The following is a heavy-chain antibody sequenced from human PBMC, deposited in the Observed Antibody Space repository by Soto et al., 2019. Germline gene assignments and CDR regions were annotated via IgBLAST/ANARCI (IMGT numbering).Heavy chain of an antibody. CDR3: ARDEYSSSVGGMDV. J-gene: IGHJ6*02. CDR1: GGSVSSGSYY. D-gene: IGHD6-6*01. CDR2: IYYSGST. V-gene: IGHV4-61*01. Sequence: SETLSLTCTVSGGSVSSGSYYWSWIRQPPGKGLEWIGYIYYSGSTNYNPSLKSRVTISVDTSKNRFSLKLSSVTAADTAVYYCARDEYSSSVGGMDVWGQGTTVTVSS.